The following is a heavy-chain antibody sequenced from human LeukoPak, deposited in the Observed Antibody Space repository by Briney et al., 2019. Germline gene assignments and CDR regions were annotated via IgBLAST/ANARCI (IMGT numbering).Heavy chain of an antibody. CDR1: GGSISSSSYY. Sequence: PSETLSLTCTVSGGSISSSSYYWGWIRQPPGKGLEWIGSIYYSGSTYYNPSLKSRVTISVDTSKNQFSLKLSSVTAADTAVYYCAREPTYYDILTGYYPWYFDYWGQGTLVTVSS. CDR2: IYYSGST. J-gene: IGHJ4*02. CDR3: AREPTYYDILTGYYPWYFDY. D-gene: IGHD3-9*01. V-gene: IGHV4-39*07.